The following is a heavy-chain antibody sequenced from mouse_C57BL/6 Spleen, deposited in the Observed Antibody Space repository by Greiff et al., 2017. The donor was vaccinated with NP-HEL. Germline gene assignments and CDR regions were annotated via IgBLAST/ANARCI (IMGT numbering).Heavy chain of an antibody. CDR3: ARSGNYWAMDY. Sequence: VQLQQSGPVLVKPGASVKMSCKASGYTFTDYYMNWVKQSHGKSLEWIGVINPYNGGTSYNQKFKGKATLTVDKSSNTAYMELNSLTSEDSAVYYCARSGNYWAMDYWGQGTSVTVSS. J-gene: IGHJ4*01. V-gene: IGHV1-19*01. D-gene: IGHD2-1*01. CDR2: INPYNGGT. CDR1: GYTFTDYY.